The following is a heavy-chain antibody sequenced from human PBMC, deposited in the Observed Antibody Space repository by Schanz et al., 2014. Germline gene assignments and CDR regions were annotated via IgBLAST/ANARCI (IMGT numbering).Heavy chain of an antibody. CDR2: IYGGGST. CDR3: ARDNDMLIGNVNGDDYYYAMDV. Sequence: QVQLQESGPGLVRPSETLSLTCTVSGVSISSFYWSWIRQSPGQGLEYFGYIYGGGSTSYNPSFNSGVIMTFDTSRNAFSLKLSSVTAADTAVYYCARDNDMLIGNVNGDDYYYAMDVWGPGTTVTVSS. J-gene: IGHJ6*02. CDR1: GVSISSFY. V-gene: IGHV4-4*08. D-gene: IGHD7-27*01.